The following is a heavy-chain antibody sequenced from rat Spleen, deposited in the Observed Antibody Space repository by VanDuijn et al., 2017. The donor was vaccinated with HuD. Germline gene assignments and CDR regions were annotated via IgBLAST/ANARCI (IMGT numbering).Heavy chain of an antibody. CDR2: ISYDGGNT. Sequence: EVQLVESGGGLVQPGRSLKLSCAASGFSFSDHYMAWVRQAPTKGLEWVASISYDGGNTYYRDSVKGRFSVSRDNAKSSLYLLMYSLGSGDTATYYCATGITLVWGRGVMVTVSS. J-gene: IGHJ2*01. CDR3: ATGITLV. D-gene: IGHD1-2*01. V-gene: IGHV5-20*01. CDR1: GFSFSDHY.